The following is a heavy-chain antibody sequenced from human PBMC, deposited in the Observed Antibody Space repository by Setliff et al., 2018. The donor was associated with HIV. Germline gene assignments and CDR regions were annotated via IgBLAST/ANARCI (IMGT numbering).Heavy chain of an antibody. D-gene: IGHD2-15*01. CDR2: IIPMFDTT. CDR3: ARGPIDDSRYFDY. CDR1: GGTLNNYV. J-gene: IGHJ4*02. V-gene: IGHV1-69*13. Sequence: ASVKVSCKASGGTLNNYVIAWVRQAPGQGLEWMGRIIPMFDTTNYEQKFRGRVTFSADESTNTAHMDVTNLRPEDTAVYYCARGPIDDSRYFDYWGQGTLVTVAS.